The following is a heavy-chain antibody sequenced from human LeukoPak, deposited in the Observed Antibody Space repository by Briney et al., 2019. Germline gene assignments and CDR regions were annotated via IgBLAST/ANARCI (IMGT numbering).Heavy chain of an antibody. CDR3: AREHDSSGSHFVY. D-gene: IGHD3-22*01. V-gene: IGHV4-61*02. Sequence: SETLSLTCTVSGGSISSGSYYWSWIRQPAGKGLEWIGRIYTSGSTNYNPSLKSRVTISVDTSKNQFSLKLSSVTAADTAVYYCAREHDSSGSHFVYWGQGTLVTVSS. J-gene: IGHJ4*02. CDR1: GGSISSGSYY. CDR2: IYTSGST.